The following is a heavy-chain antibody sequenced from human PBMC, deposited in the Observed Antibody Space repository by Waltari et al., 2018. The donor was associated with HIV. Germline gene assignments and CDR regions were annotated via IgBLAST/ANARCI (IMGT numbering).Heavy chain of an antibody. J-gene: IGHJ6*02. CDR3: ARGIGCCTSSSCKRRPLYGIDG. D-gene: IGHD2-8*01. CDR2: IYYSGRT. V-gene: IGHV4-31*03. Sequence: QVPLQASGPGLVKPSQPLSLTCTISGTSIYSRGYYWSWIRQHPGKGLEWTEYIYYSGRTYYNPSLKSRVNIPVDTSKSQFSLRVSSVTAADRAVYYCARGIGCCTSSSCKRRPLYGIDGCGQGTTVTGS. CDR1: GTSIYSRGYY.